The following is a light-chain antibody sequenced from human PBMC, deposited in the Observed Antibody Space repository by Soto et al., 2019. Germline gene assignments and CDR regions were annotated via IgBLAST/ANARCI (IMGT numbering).Light chain of an antibody. Sequence: EIVLTQSPATLSLSPGRRATLSCRASQSVSSYLAWYQQKPGQAPRLLIYCASNRATGIPARFSGSGSGTDFTLTISSLEPEDFAVYYCQQRSNWPPITFGQGTRLEIK. CDR3: QQRSNWPPIT. CDR1: QSVSSY. V-gene: IGKV3-11*01. J-gene: IGKJ5*01. CDR2: CAS.